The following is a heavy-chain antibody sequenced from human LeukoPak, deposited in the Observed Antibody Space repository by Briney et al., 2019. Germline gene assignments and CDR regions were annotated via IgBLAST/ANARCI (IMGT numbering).Heavy chain of an antibody. V-gene: IGHV3-30-3*01. CDR1: GFTFSSYA. CDR2: ISYDGSNK. Sequence: GGSLRLSCAASGFTFSSYAMHWVRQAPGKGLEWVAVISYDGSNKYYADSVKGRFTISRDNSKNTLYLQMNSLRAEGTAVYYCARAVTYYYDSSGEIDYWGQGTLVTVSS. D-gene: IGHD3-22*01. CDR3: ARAVTYYYDSSGEIDY. J-gene: IGHJ4*02.